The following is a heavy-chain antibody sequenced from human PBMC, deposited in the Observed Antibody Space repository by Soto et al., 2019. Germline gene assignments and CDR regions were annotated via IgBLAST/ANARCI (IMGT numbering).Heavy chain of an antibody. CDR3: AKEVSLGSTVDLGY. J-gene: IGHJ4*02. Sequence: PGGSLRLSCAAFGFPFSIFAMSWVRQSPGKGLEWVSTISGSGGSTYYADAVKGRFTISRDNSMDTLFLQMKSLRVEDTAIYYCAKEVSLGSTVDLGYWGQGTLVTVSS. D-gene: IGHD7-27*01. CDR1: GFPFSIFA. V-gene: IGHV3-23*01. CDR2: ISGSGGST.